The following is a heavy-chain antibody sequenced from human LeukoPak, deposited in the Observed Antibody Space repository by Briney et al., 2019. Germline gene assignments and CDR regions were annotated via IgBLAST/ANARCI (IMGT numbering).Heavy chain of an antibody. V-gene: IGHV3-49*04. D-gene: IGHD6-19*01. CDR1: GFTFGDYA. CDR2: IRSKRYGGAT. J-gene: IGHJ4*02. CDR3: TRDILSAWYYFDF. Sequence: GGSLRLSCTASGFTFGDYAMSWVRQAPGKGLEWVGFIRSKRYGGATEYAASVKGRFIISRDDSKSVAYLHMNSLKTEDTAIYYCTRDILSAWYYFDFWGQGTLVTVSS.